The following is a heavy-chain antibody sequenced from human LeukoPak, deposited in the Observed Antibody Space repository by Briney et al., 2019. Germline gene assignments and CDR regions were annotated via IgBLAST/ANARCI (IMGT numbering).Heavy chain of an antibody. CDR2: IYTSGST. CDR1: GGSISSGSHY. V-gene: IGHV4-61*02. Sequence: SETLSLTCTVSGGSISSGSHYWSWIRQPAGKGLEWIGRIYTSGSTNYNPSLKSRVTISVDTSKNQFSLKLSSVTAADTAVYYCARDGYSYGYFYYYMDVWGKGTTVTISS. J-gene: IGHJ6*03. CDR3: ARDGYSYGYFYYYMDV. D-gene: IGHD5-18*01.